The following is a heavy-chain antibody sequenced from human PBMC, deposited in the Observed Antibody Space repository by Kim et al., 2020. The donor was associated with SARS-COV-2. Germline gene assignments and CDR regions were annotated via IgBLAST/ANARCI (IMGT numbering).Heavy chain of an antibody. V-gene: IGHV3-23*01. D-gene: IGHD3-22*01. J-gene: IGHJ4*02. Sequence: YAGSGKGRFTISRDRSKNTLYLQMNSLRAEDTAIYYCAKTTSYDTSGSFDYWGQGTQVTVSS. CDR3: AKTTSYDTSGSFDY.